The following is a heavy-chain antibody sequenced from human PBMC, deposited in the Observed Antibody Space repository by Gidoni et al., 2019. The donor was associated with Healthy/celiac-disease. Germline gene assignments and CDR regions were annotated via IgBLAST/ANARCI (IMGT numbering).Heavy chain of an antibody. Sequence: EVQLVESGGGLVQPGRSLRLSCAASGFTSDDYAMHWVRQAPGKGLEWVSGISWNSGSIGYADSVKGRFTISRDNAKNSLYLQMNSLRAEDTALYYCAKATLGGTPDLRDLLDAFDIWGQGTMVTVSS. CDR3: AKATLGGTPDLRDLLDAFDI. CDR1: GFTSDDYA. D-gene: IGHD2-15*01. CDR2: ISWNSGSI. J-gene: IGHJ3*02. V-gene: IGHV3-9*02.